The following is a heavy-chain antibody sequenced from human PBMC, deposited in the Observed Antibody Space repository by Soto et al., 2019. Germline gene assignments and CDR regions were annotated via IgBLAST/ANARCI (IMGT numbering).Heavy chain of an antibody. D-gene: IGHD6-13*01. V-gene: IGHV4-34*02. CDR3: ARGIPSAWDVLAY. CDR2: IRRSGST. CDR1: DGPYNDYF. J-gene: IGHJ4*02. Sequence: QVQLQQWGAGLLKPSETLSLTCGVYDGPYNDYFWTWIRPPPGKGLEWIGEIRRSGSTYYNPSLESRVTISVGTSKSQFSLRVTSVTAADTAVYSCARGIPSAWDVLAYWGQGTLVTVSS.